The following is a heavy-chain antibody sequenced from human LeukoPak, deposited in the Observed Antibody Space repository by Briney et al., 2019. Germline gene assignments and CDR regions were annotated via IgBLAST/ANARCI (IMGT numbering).Heavy chain of an antibody. Sequence: ASVKVSCKASGYIFTAYYMHWVRQAPGQGLGWMGWIDPNSGDSNSAQRFQGRVTMTRDTSISTAYMELSRLRSDDTAVYSCARRDGYDAFDIWGQGTVVIVSS. CDR3: ARRDGYDAFDI. CDR2: IDPNSGDS. CDR1: GYIFTAYY. D-gene: IGHD5-24*01. J-gene: IGHJ3*02. V-gene: IGHV1-2*02.